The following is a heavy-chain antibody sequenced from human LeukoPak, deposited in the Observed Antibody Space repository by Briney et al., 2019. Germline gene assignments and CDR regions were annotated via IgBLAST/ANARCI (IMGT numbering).Heavy chain of an antibody. CDR1: GYSFPNYW. CDR3: ARVNYYASGTAYIDY. V-gene: IGHV5-51*01. CDR2: IYPGDSDT. Sequence: GESLKISCNTSGYSFPNYWIDWVRRLPGKGLEWMGIIYPGDSDTRYSPSFQGQVTISADDSISSAHLQWSGLKASDTAMYYCARVNYYASGTAYIDYWGQGTLVTVSS. J-gene: IGHJ4*02. D-gene: IGHD3-10*01.